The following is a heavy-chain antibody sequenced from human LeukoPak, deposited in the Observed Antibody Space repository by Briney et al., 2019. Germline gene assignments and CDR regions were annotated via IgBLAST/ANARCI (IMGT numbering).Heavy chain of an antibody. CDR3: ARDWGDYGGEYYFDY. J-gene: IGHJ4*02. CDR2: IIPIFGTA. Sequence: GASVKVSCKASGYTFTGYYMHWVRQAPGQGLEWMGGIIPIFGTANYAQKFQGRVTVTTDESTSTAYMELSSLRSEDTAVYYCARDWGDYGGEYYFDYWGQGTLVTVSS. CDR1: GYTFTGYY. V-gene: IGHV1-69*05. D-gene: IGHD4-17*01.